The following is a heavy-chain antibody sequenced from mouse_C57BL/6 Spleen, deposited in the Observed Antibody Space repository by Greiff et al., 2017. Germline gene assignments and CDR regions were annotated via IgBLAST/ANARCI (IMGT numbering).Heavy chain of an antibody. CDR3: AKESSTMVRGFAY. Sequence: QVQLQHSGAELVKPGASVKISCKASGYAFSSYWMNWVKQRPGKGLEWMGQIYPGDGDTKYNGKFKGKVTLTADKSSRTAYMQFSSLTSEDSAVYFCAKESSTMVRGFAYWGQGTLGTVSA. CDR2: IYPGDGDT. D-gene: IGHD2-2*01. CDR1: GYAFSSYW. J-gene: IGHJ3*01. V-gene: IGHV1-80*01.